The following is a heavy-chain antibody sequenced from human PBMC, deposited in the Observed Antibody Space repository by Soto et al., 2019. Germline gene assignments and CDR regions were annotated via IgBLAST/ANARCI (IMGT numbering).Heavy chain of an antibody. Sequence: LRLSCAASGFTFSSYAMHWVRQAPGKGLEWVAVISYDVSNEYYADSVKGRFTISRDNSKNTLYLQMNSLRAEDTAVYYCARGNPRGYYYYGMDVRGQGTTVTVSS. CDR3: ARGNPRGYYYYGMDV. D-gene: IGHD1-1*01. V-gene: IGHV3-30-3*01. CDR1: GFTFSSYA. CDR2: ISYDVSNE. J-gene: IGHJ6*02.